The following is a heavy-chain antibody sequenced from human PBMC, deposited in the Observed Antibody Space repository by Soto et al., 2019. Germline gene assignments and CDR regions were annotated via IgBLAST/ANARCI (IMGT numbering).Heavy chain of an antibody. CDR1: GFTFSSYA. V-gene: IGHV3-23*01. Sequence: GGSLRLSCAASGFTFSSYAMSWVRQAPGKGLEWVSAISGSGGSTYYADSVKGRFTISRDNSKNTLYLQMNSLRAEDTAVYYCAKTHTLYDSSGYYQYYFDYWGQGTLVTVSS. CDR3: AKTHTLYDSSGYYQYYFDY. D-gene: IGHD3-22*01. CDR2: ISGSGGST. J-gene: IGHJ4*02.